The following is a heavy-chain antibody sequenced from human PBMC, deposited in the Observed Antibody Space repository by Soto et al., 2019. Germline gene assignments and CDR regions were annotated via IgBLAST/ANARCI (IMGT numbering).Heavy chain of an antibody. CDR2: ISAYNNNI. CDR1: GYTFARYA. CDR3: ASVRSTRDTGPTGMDV. J-gene: IGHJ6*02. D-gene: IGHD3-10*02. V-gene: IGHV1-18*01. Sequence: QIQVVQSGPEVREPAASVEVSCKASGYTFARYAFSWVRQAPGQGPEWMGWISAYNNNIHYAQKFEGRVTMSTDTSTNTAYLQMRSLTSDDTAFYYCASVRSTRDTGPTGMDVWGQGTSVTVSS.